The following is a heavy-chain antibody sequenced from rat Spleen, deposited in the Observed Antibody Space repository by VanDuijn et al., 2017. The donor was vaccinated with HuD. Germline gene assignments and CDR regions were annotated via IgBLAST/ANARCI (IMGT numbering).Heavy chain of an antibody. V-gene: IGHV3-3*01. Sequence: EVQLQESGPGLVKPSQSLSLTCSVTGYSITSNYRWNWIRNFPGNKLEWMGYISSAGGTNFNPSLKSRISITRDTSKNQFFLQVNSVTTEDTATYYCARSYGITPFDYWGQGVMVTVSS. D-gene: IGHD1-4*01. CDR3: ARSYGITPFDY. J-gene: IGHJ2*01. CDR1: GYSITSNYR. CDR2: ISSAGGT.